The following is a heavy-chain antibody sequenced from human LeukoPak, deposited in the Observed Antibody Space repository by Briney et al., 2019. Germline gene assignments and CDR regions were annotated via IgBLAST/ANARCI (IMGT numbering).Heavy chain of an antibody. J-gene: IGHJ4*02. CDR3: ARDQVGSSIDY. Sequence: ASVKVSCKASGYTFTGYYMHWVRQAPGQGLEWMGWFNPNSGGTNYAQTFPGRVTMTRDTSISTAYMELRRLRSDDTAVYYCARDQVGSSIDYWGQGTLVTVSS. CDR1: GYTFTGYY. CDR2: FNPNSGGT. D-gene: IGHD1-26*01. V-gene: IGHV1-2*02.